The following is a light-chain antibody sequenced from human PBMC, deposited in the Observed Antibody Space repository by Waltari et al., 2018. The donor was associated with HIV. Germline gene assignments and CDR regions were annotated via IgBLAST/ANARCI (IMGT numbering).Light chain of an antibody. J-gene: IGKJ3*01. V-gene: IGKV2-30*01. CDR2: EVS. CDR1: QSLVFSDGNTY. CDR3: MQGTYWPFT. Sequence: DVVMTQSPLSLSVTLGQTASISCRASQSLVFSDGNTYLNWFTQRPGQAPRRLSHEVSDRDSGFPDRFSGSGSGTDFTLQISRVEAEDVGVYYCMQGTYWPFTFGPGTKVDIK.